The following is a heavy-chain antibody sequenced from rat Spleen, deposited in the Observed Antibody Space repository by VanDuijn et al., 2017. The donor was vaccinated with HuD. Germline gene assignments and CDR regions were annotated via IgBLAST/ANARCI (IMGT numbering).Heavy chain of an antibody. D-gene: IGHD4-4*01. CDR1: GFTFSNSY. CDR2: ISIGGYNT. CDR3: ARRGNSGFWNFDF. J-gene: IGHJ1*01. Sequence: EVQLVESGGGLVQPGRSLKLSCAASGFTFSNSYMAWVRQAPTKGLEWVASISIGGYNTYYLDSVKGRFSISRDDAKSTLYLQMDRLRSEDTATDYCARRGNSGFWNFDFWGPGTMVSVSS. V-gene: IGHV5-25*01.